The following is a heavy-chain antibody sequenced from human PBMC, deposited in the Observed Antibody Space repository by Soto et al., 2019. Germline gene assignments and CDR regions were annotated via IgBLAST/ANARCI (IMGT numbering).Heavy chain of an antibody. CDR2: INPNSGGT. V-gene: IGHV1-2*04. D-gene: IGHD6-13*01. CDR1: GYTFTGYY. CDR3: AKTGYSSTAHDAFEI. Sequence: ASVKVSCKASGYTFTGYYMHWVRQAPGQGLEWMGWINPNSGGTNYAQKFQGWVTMTRDTSISTAYMELSRLRSDDTAVYYCAKTGYSSTAHDAFEIWGQGTLGTVSS. J-gene: IGHJ3*02.